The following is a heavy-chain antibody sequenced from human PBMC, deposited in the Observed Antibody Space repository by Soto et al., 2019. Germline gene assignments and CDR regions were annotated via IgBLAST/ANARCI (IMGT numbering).Heavy chain of an antibody. Sequence: QVQLVQSGAEVKKPGASVKVSCKASGYTFTSYAMHWVRQATGQRLEWMGWINAGNGNTKYSQKFQGRVTIIRDTSASTAYMELSSLRSEDTAVYYCARGASPLIDYWGQGNLVTVSS. J-gene: IGHJ4*02. D-gene: IGHD1-26*01. CDR2: INAGNGNT. V-gene: IGHV1-3*01. CDR3: ARGASPLIDY. CDR1: GYTFTSYA.